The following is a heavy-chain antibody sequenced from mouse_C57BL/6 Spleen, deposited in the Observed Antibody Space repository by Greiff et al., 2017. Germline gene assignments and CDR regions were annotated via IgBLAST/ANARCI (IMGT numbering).Heavy chain of an antibody. Sequence: QVQLQQPGAELVMPGASVKLSCKASGYTFTSYWMHWVKQRPGQGLEWIGEIDPSDSYTNYNQKFKGKSTLTVDKSSSTAYMQLSSLTSEDSAVYYCARWDYSNYYAMDYWGQGTSGTVSS. D-gene: IGHD2-5*01. CDR1: GYTFTSYW. CDR3: ARWDYSNYYAMDY. J-gene: IGHJ4*01. V-gene: IGHV1-69*01. CDR2: IDPSDSYT.